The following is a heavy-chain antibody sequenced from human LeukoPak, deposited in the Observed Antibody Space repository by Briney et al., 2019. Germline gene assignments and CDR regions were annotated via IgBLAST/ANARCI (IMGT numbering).Heavy chain of an antibody. D-gene: IGHD2-2*01. J-gene: IGHJ4*02. CDR3: ARDRELVVPAAMDY. CDR2: INPNSGGT. Sequence: ASVKVSCKASGGTFSSYAISWVRQAPGQGLEWMGWINPNSGGTNYAQKFQGRVTMTRDTSISTAYMELSRLRSDDTAVYYCARDRELVVPAAMDYWGQGTLVTVSS. V-gene: IGHV1-2*02. CDR1: GGTFSSYA.